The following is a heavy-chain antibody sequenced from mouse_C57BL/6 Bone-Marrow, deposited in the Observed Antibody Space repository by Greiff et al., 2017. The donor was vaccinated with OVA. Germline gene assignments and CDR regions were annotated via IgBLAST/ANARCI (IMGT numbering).Heavy chain of an antibody. V-gene: IGHV1-54*01. J-gene: IGHJ4*01. CDR3: ARRPTGAMDY. Sequence: QVQLQQSGAELVRPGTSVTVSCKASGYAFTNYLIEWVKQRPGQGLEWIGVLNPGSGGTNYNEKFKGKATLTADKSSSTAYMQLSSLTSEDSAVYFCARRPTGAMDYWGQGTSVTVSS. CDR2: LNPGSGGT. D-gene: IGHD1-1*01. CDR1: GYAFTNYL.